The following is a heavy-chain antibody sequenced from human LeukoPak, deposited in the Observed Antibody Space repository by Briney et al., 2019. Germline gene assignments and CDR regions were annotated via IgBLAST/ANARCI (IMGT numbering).Heavy chain of an antibody. J-gene: IGHJ4*02. CDR3: AREGRDGSRYYFDY. Sequence: SETLSLTCAVYGGSFSGYYWTWIRQPPGKGLEWIGEINHSGSTNYNPSLKSRVTLSVDTSKNQFSLKLSSVTAADTAAYYCAREGRDGSRYYFDYWGQGTLVTVSS. CDR2: INHSGST. CDR1: GGSFSGYY. D-gene: IGHD5-24*01. V-gene: IGHV4-34*01.